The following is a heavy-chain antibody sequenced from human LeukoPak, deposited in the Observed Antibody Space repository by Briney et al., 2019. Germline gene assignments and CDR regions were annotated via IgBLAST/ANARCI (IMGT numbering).Heavy chain of an antibody. V-gene: IGHV1-69*06. CDR1: GGTFSNYA. Sequence: SVKVSCKASGGTFSNYAISWVRQAPGQGLEWMGGIIPIFDTPNFAQKFQGRVTITADKSTSTAYMGLSRLRSDDTAVYYCAAISLDDGFDPWGQGTLVTVSS. CDR2: IIPIFDTP. D-gene: IGHD3-3*01. CDR3: AAISLDDGFDP. J-gene: IGHJ5*02.